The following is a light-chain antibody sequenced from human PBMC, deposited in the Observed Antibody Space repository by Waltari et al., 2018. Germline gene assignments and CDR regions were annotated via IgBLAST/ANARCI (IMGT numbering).Light chain of an antibody. J-gene: IGKJ5*01. V-gene: IGKV1-33*01. CDR2: DAY. CDR1: QDITDH. CDR3: QQLDDAPLT. Sequence: DIQLTQSPSSLSASVGDRVTITCQASQDITDHLNWYQQKPDRAPKLLIFDAYALETGVPSRFSGSGSGTEFTFTISSLQPEDIGTYYCQQLDDAPLTFGQGTRLDMK.